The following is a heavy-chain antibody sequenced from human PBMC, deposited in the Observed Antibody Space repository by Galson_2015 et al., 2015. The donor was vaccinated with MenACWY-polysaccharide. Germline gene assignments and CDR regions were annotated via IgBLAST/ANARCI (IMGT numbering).Heavy chain of an antibody. J-gene: IGHJ4*02. V-gene: IGHV3-48*03. CDR1: GFTFSSYE. CDR2: ISSSGNTI. D-gene: IGHD3-10*01. Sequence: SLRLSCAASGFTFSSYEMNWVRQAPGKGLEWVSYISSSGNTIYYADSVKGRFTVSRDNAKNSLYLQMSSLRAEDTAVYYCARGAKVGAHWGQGTLVSVSS. CDR3: ARGAKVGAH.